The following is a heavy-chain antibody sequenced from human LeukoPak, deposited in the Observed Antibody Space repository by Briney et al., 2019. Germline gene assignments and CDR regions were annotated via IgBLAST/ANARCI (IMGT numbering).Heavy chain of an antibody. D-gene: IGHD5-18*01. V-gene: IGHV3-7*01. CDR1: GFTFSSYW. CDR2: IKQDGSEK. CDR3: ARHLSGVTGYTYGRGIDY. Sequence: PGGSLRLSCAASGFTFSSYWMHWVRQAPGKGLEWVANIKQDGSEKYYVDSVKGRFTISRDNAKTSLYLQMISLRAEDTAVYYCARHLSGVTGYTYGRGIDYWGQGTLVTVSS. J-gene: IGHJ4*02.